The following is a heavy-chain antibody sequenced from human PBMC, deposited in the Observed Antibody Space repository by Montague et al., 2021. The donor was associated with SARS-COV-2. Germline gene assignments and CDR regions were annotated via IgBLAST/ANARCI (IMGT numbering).Heavy chain of an antibody. J-gene: IGHJ5*02. D-gene: IGHD6-13*01. CDR2: IHYSGST. V-gene: IGHV4-59*13. Sequence: SEPLSLTCTVSGGSISSYFWSWIRQPPGKGLEWIGYIHYSGSTNYNPSLKSRVTISVDTSKNQFSLKLRSVTAADTAVYYCARDGDSSSWYWFDPWGQGTLVTVSS. CDR1: GGSISSYF. CDR3: ARDGDSSSWYWFDP.